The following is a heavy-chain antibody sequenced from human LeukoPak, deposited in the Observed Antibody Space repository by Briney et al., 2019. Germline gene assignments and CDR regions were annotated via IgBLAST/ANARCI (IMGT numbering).Heavy chain of an antibody. CDR1: GFNFWNTG. D-gene: IGHD3-22*01. J-gene: IGHJ5*02. CDR3: ARDIITMIVPWVANNWFDP. CDR2: IKQDGSEK. V-gene: IGHV3-7*01. Sequence: PGGSLRLSCAVAGFNFWNTGMSWVRQAPGKGLEWVANIKQDGSEKYYVDSVKGRFTISRDNAKNSLYLQMNSLRAEDTAVYYCARDIITMIVPWVANNWFDPWGQGTLVTVSS.